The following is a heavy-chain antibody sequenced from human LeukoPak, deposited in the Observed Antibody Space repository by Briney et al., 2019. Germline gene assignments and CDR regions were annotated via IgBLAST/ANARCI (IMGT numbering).Heavy chain of an antibody. CDR3: ARDTPAAGTRYFDY. J-gene: IGHJ4*02. Sequence: GGSLRLSCAASGFTVSSKYMNWVRQAPGKGLEWVSAIYPSGSTYYADSVKGRFTISRDNSKNTVDLQMNNLRAEDTAVYYCARDTPAAGTRYFDYWGQGTLVTVSS. CDR2: IYPSGST. CDR1: GFTVSSKY. D-gene: IGHD6-13*01. V-gene: IGHV3-66*01.